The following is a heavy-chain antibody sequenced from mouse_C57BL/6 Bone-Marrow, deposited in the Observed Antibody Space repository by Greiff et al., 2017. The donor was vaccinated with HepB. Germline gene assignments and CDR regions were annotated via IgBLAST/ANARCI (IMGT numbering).Heavy chain of an antibody. V-gene: IGHV1-82*01. Sequence: QVQLQQSGPELVKPGASVKISCKASGYAFSSSWMIWVKQRPGTGLEWIGRIYPGDGDTNYKGKFKGKATLTADKSSNTAYRKLSSLTSEDSAVYFCAIGGRYVTVFDYWGQGTTLTVSS. CDR2: IYPGDGDT. J-gene: IGHJ2*01. CDR3: AIGGRYVTVFDY. CDR1: GYAFSSSW. D-gene: IGHD1-1*02.